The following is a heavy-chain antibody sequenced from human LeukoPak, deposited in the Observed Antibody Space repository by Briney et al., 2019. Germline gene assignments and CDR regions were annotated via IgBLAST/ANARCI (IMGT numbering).Heavy chain of an antibody. CDR1: GYTFTNYG. D-gene: IGHD2-21*01. CDR3: ARVPYSDYYYYYMDV. J-gene: IGHJ6*03. Sequence: GASVKVSCKASGYTFTNYGLSWVRQAPGQGLEWMGWISTYNGKANYVEKLQGRVTMTTDTSISTAYMELSRLRSDDTAVYYCARVPYSDYYYYYMDVWGKGTTVTVSS. V-gene: IGHV1-18*01. CDR2: ISTYNGKA.